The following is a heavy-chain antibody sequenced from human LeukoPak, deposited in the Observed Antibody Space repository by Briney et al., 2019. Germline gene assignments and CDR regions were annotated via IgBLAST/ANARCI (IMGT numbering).Heavy chain of an antibody. CDR2: IKQDGSEK. V-gene: IGHV3-7*05. CDR1: RFTFSSYW. J-gene: IGHJ4*02. CDR3: ARDFPFRD. D-gene: IGHD2/OR15-2a*01. Sequence: GGSLRLSCAASRFTFSSYWMSWVRQAPGKGLEWVANIKQDGSEKYYVDSVKGRFTISRDNAKNSLYLQMNSLRAEDTAVYYCARDFPFRDWGQGTLVTVSS.